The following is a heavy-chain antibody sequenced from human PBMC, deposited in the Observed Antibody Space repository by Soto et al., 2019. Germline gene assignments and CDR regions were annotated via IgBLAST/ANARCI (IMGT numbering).Heavy chain of an antibody. CDR1: GFTFSSYW. Sequence: GALRLSCAASGFTFSSYWMHWVRQAPGKGLVWVSRMNEDGGTTDYADSVKGRFTISRDNAKNTLYLQMNSLRVEDTAVYYCASDLSGRADVWGQGTTVTVSS. D-gene: IGHD3-10*01. V-gene: IGHV3-74*01. CDR2: MNEDGGTT. CDR3: ASDLSGRADV. J-gene: IGHJ6*02.